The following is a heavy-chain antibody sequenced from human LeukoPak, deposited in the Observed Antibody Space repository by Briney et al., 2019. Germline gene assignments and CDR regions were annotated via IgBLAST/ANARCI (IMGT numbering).Heavy chain of an antibody. CDR3: GRLMGGYDSYFYGMDV. Sequence: GGSLRLSCAASGFTFSSFGMYWVRQAPGKGLECVAVISYDGSNKYYADSVKGRFTISRDNSQTTLYLQMNSLRLEDTAVYYCGRLMGGYDSYFYGMDVWGQGTTVTVSS. J-gene: IGHJ6*02. V-gene: IGHV3-30*03. D-gene: IGHD5-12*01. CDR1: GFTFSSFG. CDR2: ISYDGSNK.